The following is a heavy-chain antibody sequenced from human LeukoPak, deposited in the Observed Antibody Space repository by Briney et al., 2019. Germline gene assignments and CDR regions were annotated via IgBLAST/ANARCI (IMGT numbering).Heavy chain of an antibody. Sequence: SETLSLTCAVYGGSFSAYYWSWIRQPPGKGLEWIGEINHSGSTNYNPSLKSRVTISIDTSKNQFSLKLSSVTAADAAVYYCARDWYYNFWNDKLRGPNDYWGQGTLVTVSS. CDR3: ARDWYYNFWNDKLRGPNDY. CDR1: GGSFSAYY. V-gene: IGHV4-34*01. J-gene: IGHJ4*02. CDR2: INHSGST. D-gene: IGHD3-3*01.